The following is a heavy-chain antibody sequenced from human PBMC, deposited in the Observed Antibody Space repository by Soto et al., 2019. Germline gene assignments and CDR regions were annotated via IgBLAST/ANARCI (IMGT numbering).Heavy chain of an antibody. V-gene: IGHV5-10-1*01. Sequence: GESLKISCKGSGYSFTSYWISWVRQIHGKGLEWMGRIDPSDSYSNYSPSFQGHITISADKSISTAYLQWSSLKASDTAMYYCARHPGRIAARLYYYYGMDVWGQGTTVTVSS. CDR2: IDPSDSYS. J-gene: IGHJ6*02. CDR3: ARHPGRIAARLYYYYGMDV. CDR1: GYSFTSYW. D-gene: IGHD6-6*01.